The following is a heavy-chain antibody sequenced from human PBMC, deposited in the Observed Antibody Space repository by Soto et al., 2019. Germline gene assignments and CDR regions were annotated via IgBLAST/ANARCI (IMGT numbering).Heavy chain of an antibody. D-gene: IGHD2-2*01. V-gene: IGHV1-69*01. Sequence: QVQLVQSGAEVKKPGSSVKVSCKASGGTFSSYAISWVRQAPGQGLEWMGGIIPIVGTANYAQKFQGRVTITADESTSTAYMELSSLRSEDTAVYYCARDIRDIVVVPAAIPPQDYYYGMDVWGQGTTVTVSS. CDR1: GGTFSSYA. J-gene: IGHJ6*02. CDR3: ARDIRDIVVVPAAIPPQDYYYGMDV. CDR2: IIPIVGTA.